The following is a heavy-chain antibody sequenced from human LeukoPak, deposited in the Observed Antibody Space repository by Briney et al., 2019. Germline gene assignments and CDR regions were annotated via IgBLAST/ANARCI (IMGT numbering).Heavy chain of an antibody. J-gene: IGHJ4*02. Sequence: GGSLRLSCAASGFTFSSSAMSWVREAPGKGLEWVSAISGSGGSTYYADSVKGRFTISRDNSKNTLYLQMNSLRAEDTAVYYCARKQQLVRTLDYWGQGTLVTVSS. CDR2: ISGSGGST. D-gene: IGHD6-13*01. CDR3: ARKQQLVRTLDY. V-gene: IGHV3-23*01. CDR1: GFTFSSSA.